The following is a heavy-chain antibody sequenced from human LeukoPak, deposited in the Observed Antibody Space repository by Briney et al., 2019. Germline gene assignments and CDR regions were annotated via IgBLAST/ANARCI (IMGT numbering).Heavy chain of an antibody. D-gene: IGHD3-10*01. Sequence: GGSLRLSCAASGFTFSSYSMNWVRQAPGKGLEWVSYISSSSSTIYYADSVKGRFTISRDNAKNSLYLQMNSLRAEDTAVYYCARIGSGKGFDYWGQGTLVTVSS. V-gene: IGHV3-48*04. J-gene: IGHJ4*02. CDR3: ARIGSGKGFDY. CDR1: GFTFSSYS. CDR2: ISSSSSTI.